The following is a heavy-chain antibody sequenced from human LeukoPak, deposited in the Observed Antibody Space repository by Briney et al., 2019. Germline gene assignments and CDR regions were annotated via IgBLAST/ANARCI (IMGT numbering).Heavy chain of an antibody. V-gene: IGHV4-39*07. Sequence: SETLSLTCTVSGGSISSDYSWGWIRQPPGKGLEWIGNIYYGGTTYYNPSLKSRVTISVDTSKNQFSLKLSSVTAADTAVYYCARSVTYYYYYYMDVWGKGTTVTVSS. J-gene: IGHJ6*03. D-gene: IGHD2-21*02. CDR3: ARSVTYYYYYYMDV. CDR2: IYYGGTT. CDR1: GGSISSDYS.